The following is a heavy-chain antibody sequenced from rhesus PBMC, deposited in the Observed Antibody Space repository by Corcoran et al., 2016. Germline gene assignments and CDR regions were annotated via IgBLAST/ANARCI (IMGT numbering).Heavy chain of an antibody. J-gene: IGHJ6*01. CDR1: GFSISTTGTG. V-gene: IGHV2-95*01. D-gene: IGHD3-3*01. CDR2: IYWNDSK. Sequence: QVTLKESGPALVKPTQTLTLTCTFSGFSISTTGTGVGWIRQPPGKALEWLASIYWNDSKYYRTSLKSRLTSSKDTSKNHVVLTMTNMDPVDTATYYCARVQYYNIWTGYFYGLDSWGQGVVVTVSS. CDR3: ARVQYYNIWTGYFYGLDS.